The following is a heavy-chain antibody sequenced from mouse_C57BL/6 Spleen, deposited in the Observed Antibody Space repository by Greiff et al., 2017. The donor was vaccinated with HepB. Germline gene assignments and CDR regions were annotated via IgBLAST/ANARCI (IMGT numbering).Heavy chain of an antibody. J-gene: IGHJ3*01. CDR1: GYSITSGYY. CDR3: ANYYGSSYVFAY. CDR2: ISYDGSN. Sequence: DVQLQESGPGLVKPSQSLSLTCSVTGYSITSGYYWNWIRQFPGNKLEWMGYISYDGSNNYNPSLNNRISITRDTAKNQFFLKLNSVTTEDTATYYCANYYGSSYVFAYWGQGTLVTVSA. V-gene: IGHV3-6*01. D-gene: IGHD1-1*01.